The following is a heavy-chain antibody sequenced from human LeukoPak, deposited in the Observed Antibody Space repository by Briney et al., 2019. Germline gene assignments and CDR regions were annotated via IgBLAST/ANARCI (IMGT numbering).Heavy chain of an antibody. D-gene: IGHD3-22*01. CDR3: ARVGYYESSGYYEY. Sequence: GASVKVSCKASGYTFTSFGIHWVRQAPGRGLEWMGRINPNSGGTNYAQKFQGRVTMTRDTSISTVYMELSRLRSDDTAVYYCARVGYYESSGYYEYWGQGTLVTVSS. CDR2: INPNSGGT. V-gene: IGHV1-2*06. J-gene: IGHJ4*02. CDR1: GYTFTSFG.